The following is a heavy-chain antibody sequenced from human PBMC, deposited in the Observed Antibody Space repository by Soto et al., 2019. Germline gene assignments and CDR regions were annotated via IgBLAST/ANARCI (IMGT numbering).Heavy chain of an antibody. Sequence: GGSLRLSCAASGFTFSDHYMDWVRQAPGKGLEWAGRSRNKVNSYTTEYAASVNGRFTISRDDSKTSLYLQMNSLKAEDTAVYYCTSTPAVAGTLAWGQGTLVTVSS. CDR2: SRNKVNSYTT. CDR3: TSTPAVAGTLA. CDR1: GFTFSDHY. D-gene: IGHD6-19*01. V-gene: IGHV3-72*01. J-gene: IGHJ4*02.